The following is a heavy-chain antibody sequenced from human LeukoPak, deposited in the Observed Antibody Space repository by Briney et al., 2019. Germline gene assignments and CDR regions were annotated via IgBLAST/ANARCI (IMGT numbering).Heavy chain of an antibody. Sequence: WIRQPPGKGLEWVSSISSSSSYIYYADSVKGRFTISRDNAKNSLYLQMNSLRAEDTAVYYCARTYLPITLHDAFDIWGQGTMVTVSS. CDR2: ISSSSSYI. CDR3: ARTYLPITLHDAFDI. V-gene: IGHV3-21*01. J-gene: IGHJ3*02. D-gene: IGHD1-14*01.